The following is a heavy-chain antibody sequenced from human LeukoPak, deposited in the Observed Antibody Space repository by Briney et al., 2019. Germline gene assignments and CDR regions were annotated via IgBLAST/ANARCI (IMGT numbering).Heavy chain of an antibody. Sequence: GGSLRLSCAASGFTFSSYAMHWVRQAPGKGLEWVAVISYDGSNKYYADSVKGRFTTSRDNSKNTLYLQMNSLRAEDTAVYYCARDQWSSGRLDLDYWGQGTLVTVSS. D-gene: IGHD3-10*01. CDR2: ISYDGSNK. V-gene: IGHV3-30*04. CDR1: GFTFSSYA. CDR3: ARDQWSSGRLDLDY. J-gene: IGHJ4*02.